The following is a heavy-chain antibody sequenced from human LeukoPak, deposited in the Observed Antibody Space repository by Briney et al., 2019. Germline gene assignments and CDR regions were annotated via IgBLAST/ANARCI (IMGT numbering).Heavy chain of an antibody. J-gene: IGHJ4*02. CDR3: AKGNTGEYYDTYFDS. Sequence: GGSLRLSCAASGFTFSDYYMSWIRQAPGKGLEWVSYISSSSTTIYYADSVRGRFTISRDNSRNSLYLQMNSLRSEDTAFYYCAKGNTGEYYDTYFDSWGQGTLVAVSS. D-gene: IGHD7-27*01. CDR2: ISSSSTTI. CDR1: GFTFSDYY. V-gene: IGHV3-11*01.